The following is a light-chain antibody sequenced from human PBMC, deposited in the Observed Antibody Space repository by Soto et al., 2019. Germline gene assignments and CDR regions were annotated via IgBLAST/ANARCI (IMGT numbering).Light chain of an antibody. V-gene: IGLV2-14*01. CDR3: ISYTSSSTAHVV. J-gene: IGLJ2*01. Sequence: QSVLTQPASVSGSPGQSITISCTGTSSDVGGYNYVSWYQQHPGKAPKLMIYDVSNRPSGVSNRFSGSKSGNTASLTISGLQAEDEADYYCISYTSSSTAHVVFGGGTKLTVL. CDR2: DVS. CDR1: SSDVGGYNY.